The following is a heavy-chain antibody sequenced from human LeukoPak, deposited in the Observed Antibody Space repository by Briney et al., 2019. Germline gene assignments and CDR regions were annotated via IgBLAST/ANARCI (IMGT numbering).Heavy chain of an antibody. V-gene: IGHV3-23*01. D-gene: IGHD5-12*01. CDR2: ISGSGGST. CDR3: AKGIVATPQRGLDY. J-gene: IGHJ4*02. CDR1: GFTFSSYA. Sequence: PGGSLRLSCAASGFTFSSYAMSWVRQAPGKGLEWVSAISGSGGSTYYADSVKGRFTISRDNSKNTLYLQMNSLRAEDTAVYYCAKGIVATPQRGLDYWGQGTLVTVSS.